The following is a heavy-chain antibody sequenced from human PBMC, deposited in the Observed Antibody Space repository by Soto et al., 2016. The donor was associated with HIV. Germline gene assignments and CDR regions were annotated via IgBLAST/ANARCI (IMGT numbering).Heavy chain of an antibody. V-gene: IGHV3-15*01. CDR3: STGFSRRWADY. Sequence: EAQLVESGGGLVKPGESLRLSCAASGFTFNNAWMSWVRQAPGKGLEWVGRIQSKSDGGTTDYAAFVKGRFTISRDDSKNTLYMDIQTLKTEDAGVYYCSTGFSRRWADYWGLGTLVIVSS. J-gene: IGHJ4*02. CDR1: GFTFNNAW. D-gene: IGHD3-16*01. CDR2: IQSKSDGGTT.